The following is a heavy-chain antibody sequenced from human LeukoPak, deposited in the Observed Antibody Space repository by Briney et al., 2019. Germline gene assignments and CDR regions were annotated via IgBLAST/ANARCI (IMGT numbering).Heavy chain of an antibody. CDR3: ARGRVAYSAYYFDY. D-gene: IGHD2-15*01. CDR2: IYYTGNT. V-gene: IGHV4-59*01. CDR1: GDSITNYF. Sequence: SETLSLTCTVSGDSITNYFWSWIRQPPGKGLEWIGYIYYTGNTNYKPSLKSRVTISVGTSTNQFSLRLRSVTAADTAVYYCARGRVAYSAYYFDYWGRGTLVTVSS. J-gene: IGHJ4*02.